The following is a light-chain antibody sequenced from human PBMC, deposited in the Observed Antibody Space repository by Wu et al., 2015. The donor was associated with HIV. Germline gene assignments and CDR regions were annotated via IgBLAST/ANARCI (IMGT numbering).Light chain of an antibody. CDR1: QDIDKY. CDR2: DAS. V-gene: IGKV1-33*01. J-gene: IGKJ2*01. Sequence: DIQMTQSPSSLSASVGDRVTITCQASQDIDKYLSWYQQKAGKAPKLLIYDASNLETGVTSRFSGSGFGTTFTFTISNLQPEDIATYYCQQYDHLPYIFGQGPGWRS. CDR3: QQYDHLPYI.